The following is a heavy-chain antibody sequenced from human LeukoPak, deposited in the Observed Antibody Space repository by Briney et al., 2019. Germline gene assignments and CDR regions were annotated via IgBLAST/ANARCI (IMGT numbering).Heavy chain of an antibody. Sequence: GGSLRLSCAASGFTFSSYGMHWVRQAPGKGLEWVAFIRYDGSNKYYADSVKGRFTISGDNSKNTLYLQMNSLRAEDTAVYYCAKDRVWGPAAFDYWGQGTLVTVSS. CDR2: IRYDGSNK. J-gene: IGHJ4*02. D-gene: IGHD2-2*01. CDR1: GFTFSSYG. CDR3: AKDRVWGPAAFDY. V-gene: IGHV3-30*02.